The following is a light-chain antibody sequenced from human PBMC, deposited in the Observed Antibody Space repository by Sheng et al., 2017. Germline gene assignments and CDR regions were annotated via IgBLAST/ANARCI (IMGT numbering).Light chain of an antibody. J-gene: IGKJ4*01. CDR2: DAS. Sequence: DIQMTQSPSSLSASVGDRVTITCQASQDINNYLNWYQQKPGKAPKLLIYDASNLETGVPSRFSGSGSGTHFTFTITSLQPEDIATYYCQQYDNLPPLTFGGGTKVEIK. CDR3: QQYDNLPPLT. CDR1: QDINNY. V-gene: IGKV1-33*01.